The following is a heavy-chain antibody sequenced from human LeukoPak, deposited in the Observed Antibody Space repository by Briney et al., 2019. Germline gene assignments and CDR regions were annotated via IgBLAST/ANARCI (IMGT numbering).Heavy chain of an antibody. V-gene: IGHV3-30*04. J-gene: IGHJ4*02. D-gene: IGHD2-15*01. Sequence: PGGSLRLSCAASGFTFSSYAIHWVRQAPGKGLEWVAFISNNGRNKDYADSVKGRFTISRDYAKNSLYLQMNSLRAEDTAVYYCATLGRNYFDSWGQGTLVTVSS. CDR3: ATLGRNYFDS. CDR1: GFTFSSYA. CDR2: ISNNGRNK.